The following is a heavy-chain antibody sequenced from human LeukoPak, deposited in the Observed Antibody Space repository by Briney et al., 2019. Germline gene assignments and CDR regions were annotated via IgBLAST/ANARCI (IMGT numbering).Heavy chain of an antibody. Sequence: GGSLRLSCAASGFIFDDYGMSWVRQAPGKGLEWVSAISGSGGSTYYADSVKGRFTISRDNSKNTLYLQMNSLRAEDTAVYYCATTYGSGSYPHFGWGQGTLVTVSS. CDR2: ISGSGGST. V-gene: IGHV3-23*01. CDR3: ATTYGSGSYPHFG. D-gene: IGHD3-10*01. CDR1: GFIFDDYG. J-gene: IGHJ4*02.